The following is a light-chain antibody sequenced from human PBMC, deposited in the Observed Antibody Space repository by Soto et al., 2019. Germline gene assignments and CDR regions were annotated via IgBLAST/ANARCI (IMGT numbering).Light chain of an antibody. CDR1: QSVSSNY. V-gene: IGKV3-20*01. CDR2: GAS. Sequence: EIGLTQSPGTLSLSPGERATLSCRASQSVSSNYLAWYQQKPGQSPRLLIYGASSRATGIPDRFSGSGSGTDFTLTISRLEPEDFAVYYCQQYGHSPLTFGGGTKVEIK. CDR3: QQYGHSPLT. J-gene: IGKJ4*01.